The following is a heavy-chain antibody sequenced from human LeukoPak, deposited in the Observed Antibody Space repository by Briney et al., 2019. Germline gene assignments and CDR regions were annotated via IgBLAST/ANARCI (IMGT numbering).Heavy chain of an antibody. CDR2: IYYSGST. J-gene: IGHJ5*02. CDR3: ARHPPESIAVAGLNWFDP. CDR1: GGSISSSSYY. D-gene: IGHD6-19*01. Sequence: SETLSLTCTVSGGSISSSSYYWGWIRQPPGKGLEWIGSIYYSGSTYYNPSLKSRVTISVDTSKNQFSLKLSSVTAADTAVYYCARHPPESIAVAGLNWFDPWGQGTLVTVSS. V-gene: IGHV4-39*01.